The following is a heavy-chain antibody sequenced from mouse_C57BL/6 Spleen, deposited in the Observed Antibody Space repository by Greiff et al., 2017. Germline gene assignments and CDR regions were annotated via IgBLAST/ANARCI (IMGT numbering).Heavy chain of an antibody. J-gene: IGHJ3*01. D-gene: IGHD2-12*01. CDR3: VGPYYSGGFAY. CDR2: IRSKSNIYAT. Sequence: EVQRVESGGGLVQPKGSLKLSCAASGFSFNTYAMNWVRQAPGKGLEWVARIRSKSNIYATYYADSVKDRFTISRDDSESMLYLQMNNLKTEDTAMYYCVGPYYSGGFAYWGKGTLVTVSA. V-gene: IGHV10-1*01. CDR1: GFSFNTYA.